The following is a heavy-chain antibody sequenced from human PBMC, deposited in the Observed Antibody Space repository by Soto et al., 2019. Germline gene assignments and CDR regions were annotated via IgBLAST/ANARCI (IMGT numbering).Heavy chain of an antibody. Sequence: KTSETLSLTCTVSGGSISSGDYYWSWIRQPPGKGLEWIGYIYYSGSTYYNPSLKSRVTISVDTSKNQFSLKLSSVTAADTAVYYCALVGFGELIMDVWGQGTTVTVSS. J-gene: IGHJ6*02. CDR3: ALVGFGELIMDV. V-gene: IGHV4-30-4*01. D-gene: IGHD3-10*01. CDR2: IYYSGST. CDR1: GGSISSGDYY.